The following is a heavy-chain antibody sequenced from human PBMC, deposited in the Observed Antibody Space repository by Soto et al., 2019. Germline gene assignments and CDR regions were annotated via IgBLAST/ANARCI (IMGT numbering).Heavy chain of an antibody. CDR3: ARGYVGTVVTPAAFDI. D-gene: IGHD2-21*02. J-gene: IGHJ3*02. CDR2: IYYSGST. CDR1: GGSISSGGYY. Sequence: QVQLQESGPGLVKPSQTLSLTCTVSGGSISSGGYYWSWIRQHPGKGLEWIGYIYYSGSTYYNPSLKGRFTISVDTSKNHFSLKLSSVTAADTAVYYCARGYVGTVVTPAAFDIWGQGTMVTVSS. V-gene: IGHV4-31*03.